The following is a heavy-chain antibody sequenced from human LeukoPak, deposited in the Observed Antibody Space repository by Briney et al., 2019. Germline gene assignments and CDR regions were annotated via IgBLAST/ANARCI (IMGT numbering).Heavy chain of an antibody. D-gene: IGHD3-9*01. V-gene: IGHV3-66*01. Sequence: GGSLRLSCAASEFTVTSNYMSWVRQAPGKGLEWVSVIYSGGSTYYADSVKGRFTISRDNSKNTLYLQMNSLRAEDTAVYYCAKGLPKYYDILTGFGYWGQGTLVTVSS. CDR2: IYSGGST. CDR1: EFTVTSNY. CDR3: AKGLPKYYDILTGFGY. J-gene: IGHJ4*02.